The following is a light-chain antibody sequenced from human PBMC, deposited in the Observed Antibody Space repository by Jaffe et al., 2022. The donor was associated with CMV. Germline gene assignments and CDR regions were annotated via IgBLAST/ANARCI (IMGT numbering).Light chain of an antibody. V-gene: IGKV1-39*01. CDR1: QSISRY. CDR2: AAS. CDR3: QQSYTTPT. Sequence: DIQMTQSPSSLSASVGGRVTITCRASQSISRYVNWYQQKPGKAPQLLIYAASSLQSGVPSRFSGSGSGTDFTLTISNLQPEDFATFYCQQSYTTPTFGGGTKVEI. J-gene: IGKJ4*01.